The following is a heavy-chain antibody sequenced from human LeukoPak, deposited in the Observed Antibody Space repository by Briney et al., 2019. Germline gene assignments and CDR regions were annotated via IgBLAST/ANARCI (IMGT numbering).Heavy chain of an antibody. CDR2: IYAGGSA. J-gene: IGHJ4*02. Sequence: GGSLRLSRAASGFGMSSHLMSWVRQAPGKGLEWVSLIYAGGSAYYADSVKGRFTISRDDSKNTLFLQMHSLRAEDTAVYYCARVSHDYGDSGHYWGQGTLVTVSS. D-gene: IGHD4-17*01. V-gene: IGHV3-53*01. CDR3: ARVSHDYGDSGHY. CDR1: GFGMSSHL.